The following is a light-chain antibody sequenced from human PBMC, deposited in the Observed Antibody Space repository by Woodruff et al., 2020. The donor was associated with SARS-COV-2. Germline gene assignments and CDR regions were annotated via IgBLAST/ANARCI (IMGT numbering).Light chain of an antibody. V-gene: IGLV2-11*01. CDR2: GVR. Sequence: PNKAPKLMIYGVRSRPSGVSSRFSGSKSGNTASLTISGLQAEDEADYYCCSYAGSYTLGVFGGGTKLTVL. CDR3: CSYAGSYTLGV. J-gene: IGLJ3*02.